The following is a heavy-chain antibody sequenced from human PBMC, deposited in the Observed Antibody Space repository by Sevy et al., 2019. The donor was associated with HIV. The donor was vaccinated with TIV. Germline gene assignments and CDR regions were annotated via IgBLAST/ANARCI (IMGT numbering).Heavy chain of an antibody. CDR1: GGSISSYY. CDR3: ATVSSPGIAAGDHDFDY. CDR2: IYTSGST. D-gene: IGHD6-13*01. V-gene: IGHV4-4*07. J-gene: IGHJ4*02. Sequence: SETLSLTCTVSGGSISSYYWSWIRQPAGKGLEWIGRIYTSGSTNYNPSLKSRVTMSVDTSKNQFSLKLSSVTAADTAVYYCATVSSPGIAAGDHDFDYWGQGTLVTISS.